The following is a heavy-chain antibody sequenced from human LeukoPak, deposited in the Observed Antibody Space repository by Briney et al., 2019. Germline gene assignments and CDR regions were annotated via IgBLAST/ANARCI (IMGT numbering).Heavy chain of an antibody. V-gene: IGHV1-69*13. CDR2: IIPIFGTA. CDR3: ARWGPIETGFDP. CDR1: GGTFSSYA. D-gene: IGHD3-16*01. J-gene: IGHJ5*02. Sequence: SVKVSCKASGGTFSSYAISWVRQAPGQGLEWMGGIIPIFGTANYAQKFQGRVTITADESTSTAYMELSSLRSEDTAVYYCARWGPIETGFDPWGQGTLVTVSS.